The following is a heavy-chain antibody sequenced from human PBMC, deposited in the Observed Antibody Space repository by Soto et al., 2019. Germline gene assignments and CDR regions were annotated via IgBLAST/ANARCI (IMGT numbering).Heavy chain of an antibody. CDR1: GGSFSGYY. CDR2: INHSGST. D-gene: IGHD4-17*01. J-gene: IGHJ4*02. Sequence: ETLSLTCAVYGGSFSGYYWSWIRQPPGKGLEWIGEINHSGSTNYNPSLKSRVTISVDTSKNQFSLKLSSVTAADTAVYYCARGPFPGDLLHYFDYWGQGTLVTVSS. CDR3: ARGPFPGDLLHYFDY. V-gene: IGHV4-34*01.